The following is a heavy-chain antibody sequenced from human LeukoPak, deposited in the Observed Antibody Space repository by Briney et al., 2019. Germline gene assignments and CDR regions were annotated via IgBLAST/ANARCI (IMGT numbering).Heavy chain of an antibody. CDR3: AAELVPYSNYLGDY. CDR2: IIPILGIA. J-gene: IGHJ4*02. V-gene: IGHV1-69*02. D-gene: IGHD4-11*01. CDR1: GGTFSSYT. Sequence: ASVKVSCKASGGTFSSYTISWVRQAPGQGLEWMGRIIPILGIANYAQKFQGRVTITADKSTSTAYMELSSLRSEDTAVYYCAAELVPYSNYLGDYWGQGTLVTVSS.